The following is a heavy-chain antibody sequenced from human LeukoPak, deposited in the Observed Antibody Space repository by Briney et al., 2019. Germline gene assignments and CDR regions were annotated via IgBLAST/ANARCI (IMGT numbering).Heavy chain of an antibody. CDR1: GYTFTRYG. CDR2: ISAFNGNT. V-gene: IGHV1-18*01. CDR3: ARDHDILTGYYNRGDNWFDP. D-gene: IGHD3-9*01. Sequence: ASVKVSCKASGYTFTRYGISWVRQAPGQGLEWMGWISAFNGNTNYAQKLQGRVTMTTDTSTSTAYMELRSLRSDDTAIYYCARDHDILTGYYNRGDNWFDPWGQGTLVTVSS. J-gene: IGHJ5*02.